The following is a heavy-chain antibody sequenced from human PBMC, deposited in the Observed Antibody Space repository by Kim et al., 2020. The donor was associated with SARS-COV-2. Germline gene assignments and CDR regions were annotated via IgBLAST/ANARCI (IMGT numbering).Heavy chain of an antibody. CDR3: ARPVEVAAHSRYFDL. CDR2: IGARGAMT. CDR1: GFTFSIHA. D-gene: IGHD2-15*01. V-gene: IGHV3-23*01. J-gene: IGHJ2*01. Sequence: GGSLRLSCAASGFTFSIHAMTWVRQAPRKGLEWVALIGARGAMTDYADSIKGRFTVSRDDSKNTLYLEMSSLRADDTAVYYCARPVEVAAHSRYFDLWGRGTLVTVSS.